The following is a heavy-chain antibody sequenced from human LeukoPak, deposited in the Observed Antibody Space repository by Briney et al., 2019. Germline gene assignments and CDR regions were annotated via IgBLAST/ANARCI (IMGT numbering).Heavy chain of an antibody. V-gene: IGHV1-2*02. J-gene: IGHJ4*02. CDR3: ARGYCTNAVCSLGPTQA. Sequence: ASVKVSCKASGYTFTGYYMHWVRQAPGQGLEWMGWINPNGGGTNYAQKFQGRVTMTRDTSISTAYMELSRLRSDDTAVYYCARGYCTNAVCSLGPTQAWGQGTLVTVSS. CDR2: INPNGGGT. D-gene: IGHD2-8*01. CDR1: GYTFTGYY.